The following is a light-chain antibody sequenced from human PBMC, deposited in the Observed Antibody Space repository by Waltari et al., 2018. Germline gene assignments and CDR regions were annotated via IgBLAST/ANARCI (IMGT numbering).Light chain of an antibody. V-gene: IGKV3-20*01. CDR1: QSVSRA. J-gene: IGKJ1*01. Sequence: IVLAQSPGTLSLSPGERATLSCRASQSVSRALAWYQQKPGQAPRLLLYGASIRATGIPDRCSVSGSGTDFSLTITRLEPEDFAVYFCQHYVRLPATFGQGTKVEIK. CDR3: QHYVRLPAT. CDR2: GAS.